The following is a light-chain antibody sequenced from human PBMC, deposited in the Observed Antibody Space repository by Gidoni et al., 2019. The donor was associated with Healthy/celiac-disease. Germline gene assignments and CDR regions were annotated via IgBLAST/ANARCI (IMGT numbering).Light chain of an antibody. V-gene: IGKV1-33*01. CDR3: QQYDNLLFT. CDR2: DAS. CDR1: QDISNY. J-gene: IGKJ3*01. Sequence: EIQITQSPSSLSASVGDRVTITCQASQDISNYLNGYQQKPGKAPKLLRYDASNLETGVPSRFSGSGSGTDFTFTISSLQPEDIATYYCQQYDNLLFTFGPGTKVDIK.